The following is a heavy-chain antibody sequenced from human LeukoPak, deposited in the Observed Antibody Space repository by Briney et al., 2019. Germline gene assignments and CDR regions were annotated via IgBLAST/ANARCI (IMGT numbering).Heavy chain of an antibody. CDR3: ARGAAGTYWSFDL. CDR1: GGSISSYY. J-gene: IGHJ2*01. CDR2: IYYSGST. Sequence: PSETLSLTCTVSGGSISSYYWSWIRQPPGKGLEWIAYIYYSGSTNYNPSLKSRVTISVDTSKNQFSLNLISVTAADPAVYYCARGAAGTYWSFDLWGRGTLVTVSS. D-gene: IGHD6-13*01. V-gene: IGHV4-59*01.